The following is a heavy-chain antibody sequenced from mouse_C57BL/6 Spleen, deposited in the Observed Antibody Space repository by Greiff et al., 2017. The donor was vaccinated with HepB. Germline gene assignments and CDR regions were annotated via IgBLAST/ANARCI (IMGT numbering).Heavy chain of an antibody. J-gene: IGHJ1*03. CDR1: GYTFTEYT. CDR2: FYPGSGSI. D-gene: IGHD1-1*01. Sequence: VKLLESGAELVKPGASVKLSCKASGYTFTEYTIHWVKQRSGQGLEWIGWFYPGSGSIKYNEKFKDKATLTADKSSSTVYMELSRLTSEDSAVYFCARHERKGTTVVNWYFDVWGTGTTVTVSS. V-gene: IGHV1-62-2*01. CDR3: ARHERKGTTVVNWYFDV.